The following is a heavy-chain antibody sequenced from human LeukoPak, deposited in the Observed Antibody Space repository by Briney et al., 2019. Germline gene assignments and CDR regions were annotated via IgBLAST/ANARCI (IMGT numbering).Heavy chain of an antibody. CDR2: ISGSGGST. CDR1: GFTFSSYA. J-gene: IGHJ4*02. V-gene: IGHV3-23*01. D-gene: IGHD6-6*01. CDR3: AKVQEYSSSSAGDY. Sequence: PGGSLRLSCAASGFTFSSYAMSWVRQAPGKGLEWVSAISGSGGSTYYADSVKGRFTISRDNSKNTLYLQMNSLRAEDTAVYYCAKVQEYSSSSAGDYWGQGTLVTVSS.